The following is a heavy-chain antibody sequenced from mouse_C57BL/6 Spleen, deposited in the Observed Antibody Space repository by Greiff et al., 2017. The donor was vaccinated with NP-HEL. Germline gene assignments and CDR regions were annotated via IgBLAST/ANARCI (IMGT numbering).Heavy chain of an antibody. CDR1: GYTFTSYW. Sequence: QVQLQQPGAELVKPGASVKMSCKASGYTFTSYWITWVKQRPGQGLEWIGDIYPGSGSTNYNEKFKSKATLTVDTSSSTAYMQLSSLTSEDSAVYYWARVNYYGSSPYYAMDYWGQGTSVTVSS. V-gene: IGHV1-55*01. D-gene: IGHD1-1*01. CDR2: IYPGSGST. CDR3: ARVNYYGSSPYYAMDY. J-gene: IGHJ4*01.